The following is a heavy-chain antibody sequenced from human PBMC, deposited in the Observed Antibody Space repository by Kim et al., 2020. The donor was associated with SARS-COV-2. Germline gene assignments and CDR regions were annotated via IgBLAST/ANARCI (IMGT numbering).Heavy chain of an antibody. CDR3: ARGRAHGSGSYSPYFDY. CDR1: GGSFSGYY. Sequence: SETLSLTCAVYGGSFSGYYWSWIRQPPGKGLEWIGEINNSGSTNYNPSLKSRVTISVDTSKNQFSLKLSSVTAADTAVYYCARGRAHGSGSYSPYFDYWGQGTLVTVSS. CDR2: INNSGST. D-gene: IGHD3-10*01. V-gene: IGHV4-34*01. J-gene: IGHJ4*02.